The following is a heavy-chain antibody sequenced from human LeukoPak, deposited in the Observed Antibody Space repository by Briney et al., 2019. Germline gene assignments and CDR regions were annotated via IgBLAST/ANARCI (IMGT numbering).Heavy chain of an antibody. CDR2: IYSGGYT. CDR3: ARGRPAHYFDS. V-gene: IGHV3-66*01. CDR1: RFTFTSYA. J-gene: IGHJ4*02. D-gene: IGHD6-6*01. Sequence: QPGGSLRLSCAASRFTFTSYAMSWVRQAPGRGLEWLSVIYSGGYTYYADSVKGRFFISRDISENMVYLQMNSLSVEDTAVYFCARGRPAHYFDSWGPGTLVTVS.